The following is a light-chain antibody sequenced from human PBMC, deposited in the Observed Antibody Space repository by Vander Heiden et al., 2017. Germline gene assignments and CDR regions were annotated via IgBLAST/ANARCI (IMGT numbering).Light chain of an antibody. V-gene: IGKV3-11*01. J-gene: IGKJ4*01. CDR2: DAS. CDR3: QQRSNWPPLT. CDR1: QSVSSY. Sequence: PGERATLPCRASQSVSSYLAWYQQKPGQAPRLLIYDASNRATGIPARFSGSGSGTDFTLTISSLEPEDFAVYYCQQRSNWPPLTFGGGTKVEIK.